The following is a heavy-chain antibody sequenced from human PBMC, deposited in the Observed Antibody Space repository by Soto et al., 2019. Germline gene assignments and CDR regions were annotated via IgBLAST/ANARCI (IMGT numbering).Heavy chain of an antibody. Sequence: SETLSLTCAVSGGSISSGGYSWSWIRQPPGKGLGWVGYIYHSGSNYYNPSLKSRVTISVDRSKNQFFLKLSSVPAADTAVYYCARAPYDCWSEYYHNWFDPWGQGTLVTLS. CDR2: IYHSGSN. V-gene: IGHV4-30-2*01. CDR1: GGSISSGGYS. CDR3: ARAPYDCWSEYYHNWFDP. D-gene: IGHD3-3*01. J-gene: IGHJ5*02.